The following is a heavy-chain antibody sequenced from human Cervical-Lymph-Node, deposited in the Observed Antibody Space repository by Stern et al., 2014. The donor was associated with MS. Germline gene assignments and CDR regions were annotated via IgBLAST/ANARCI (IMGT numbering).Heavy chain of an antibody. CDR2: LIPIFGTA. CDR3: ARGELKEGLVRGMDV. V-gene: IGHV1-69*01. Sequence: QVQLVESGAAVKNPGSSVKVSCKASGGTFSSYAIRWVRQAPGQGLEWMGGLIPIFGTANSAQKVQGTVTITAAESTSTAYMELSSLRSEDTAVYYCARGELKEGLVRGMDVWGQGTTVTVSS. CDR1: GGTFSSYA. D-gene: IGHD1-26*01. J-gene: IGHJ6*02.